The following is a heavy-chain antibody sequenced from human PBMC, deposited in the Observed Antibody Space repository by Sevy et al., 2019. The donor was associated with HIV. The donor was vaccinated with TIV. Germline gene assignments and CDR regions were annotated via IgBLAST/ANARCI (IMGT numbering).Heavy chain of an antibody. CDR3: ARVYSVSNCEFDFGDYFDS. D-gene: IGHD4-17*01. CDR2: ISYNGNKK. CDR1: GFSFSSYA. V-gene: IGHV3-30-3*01. J-gene: IGHJ4*02. Sequence: GGSLRLSCAASGFSFSSYAMHWVRQAPGKGLEWIAVISYNGNKKYQADSVKGRLTISRDNSKNTVFLQMNSLRVEDTAVYYCARVYSVSNCEFDFGDYFDSWGQGTLVTVSS.